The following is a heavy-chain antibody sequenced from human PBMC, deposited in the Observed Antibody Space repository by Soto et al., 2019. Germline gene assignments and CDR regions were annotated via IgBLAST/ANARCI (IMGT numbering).Heavy chain of an antibody. V-gene: IGHV3-23*01. CDR3: XXXXRYSSSQPLI. CDR2: ISGDGATT. D-gene: IGHD6-13*01. Sequence: EVQLLESGGGLVQPGGSLRLSCEASGFTIRTYGMSWVRQAPGKGLEWVSGISGDGATTYYTDSVKGRFTISRDISKXXXXXXXXXXXXXXXXXXXXXXXXRYSSSQPLIWGRGTLVTVSS. J-gene: IGHJ4*02. CDR1: GFTIRTYG.